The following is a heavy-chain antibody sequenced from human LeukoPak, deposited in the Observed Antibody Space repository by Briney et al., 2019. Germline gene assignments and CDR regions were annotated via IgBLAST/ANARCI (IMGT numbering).Heavy chain of an antibody. CDR3: ARVVLYCSSTSCPALDY. CDR2: INHSGST. D-gene: IGHD2-2*01. V-gene: IGHV4-34*01. Sequence: SETLSLTCAVYGGSFSGYYWSWIRQPPGKGLEWIGEINHSGSTNYNPSLKSRVTISVDTSKNQFSLKLSSVTAADTAVYYCARVVLYCSSTSCPALDYWGQGTLVTVPS. CDR1: GGSFSGYY. J-gene: IGHJ4*02.